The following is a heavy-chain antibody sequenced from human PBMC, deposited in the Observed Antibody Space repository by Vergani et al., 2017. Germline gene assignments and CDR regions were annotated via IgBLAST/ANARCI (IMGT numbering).Heavy chain of an antibody. CDR2: ISSSSSYT. J-gene: IGHJ3*02. D-gene: IGHD6-13*01. V-gene: IGHV3-11*06. CDR3: ARDIAAAGTGGAFDI. CDR1: GFTFSDYY. Sequence: QVQLVESGGGLVKPGGSLRLSCAASGFTFSDYYMSWIRQAPGKGLEWVSYISSSSSYTNYADSRKGRFTISRDNAKNSLYLQMNSLRAEDTAVYYCARDIAAAGTGGAFDIWGQGTMVTVSS.